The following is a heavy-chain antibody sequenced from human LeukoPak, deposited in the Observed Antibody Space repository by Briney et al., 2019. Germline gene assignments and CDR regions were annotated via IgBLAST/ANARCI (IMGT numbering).Heavy chain of an antibody. CDR2: FYYSGST. D-gene: IGHD3-22*01. V-gene: IGHV4-59*08. CDR3: ARRPYSFDSSGYLFDY. CDR1: GGSFSTYY. J-gene: IGHJ4*02. Sequence: SETLSLTCTVTGGSFSTYYWSWIRQPPGKGLEWIGHFYYSGSTNYNPSLKSRVTISVDTSKNQFSLRLSSVTAADTAVYYCARRPYSFDSSGYLFDYWGQGTLVTVSS.